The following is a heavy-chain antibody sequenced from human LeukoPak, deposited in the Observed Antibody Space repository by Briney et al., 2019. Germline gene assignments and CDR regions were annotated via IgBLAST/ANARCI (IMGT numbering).Heavy chain of an antibody. CDR2: INHSGST. V-gene: IGHV4-34*01. J-gene: IGHJ4*02. CDR3: ARGVVPAAHDY. CDR1: GGSFSGYY. Sequence: SETLSLTCAVYGGSFSGYYWSWIRQPPGKGLEWIGEINHSGSTNYNPSLKSRVTISVDTSKNQFSLKLSSVTAADPAVYYCARGVVPAAHDYWGQGTLVTVSS. D-gene: IGHD2-2*01.